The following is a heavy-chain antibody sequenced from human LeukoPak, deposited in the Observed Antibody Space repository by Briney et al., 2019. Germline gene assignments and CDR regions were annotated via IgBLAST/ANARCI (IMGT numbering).Heavy chain of an antibody. CDR2: IYSSVT. Sequence: GGSLRLSCTVSGFTVSSNSMSWVRQAPGKGLEWVSSIYSSVTHYSDSVKGRFTISRDNAKNSLYLQMNSLRAEDTAVYYCARDYSSSWYNFDYWGQGTLVTVSS. V-gene: IGHV3-53*01. D-gene: IGHD6-13*01. CDR1: GFTVSSNS. CDR3: ARDYSSSWYNFDY. J-gene: IGHJ4*02.